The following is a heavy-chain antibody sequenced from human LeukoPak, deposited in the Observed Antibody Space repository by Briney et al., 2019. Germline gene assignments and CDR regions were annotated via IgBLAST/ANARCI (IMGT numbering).Heavy chain of an antibody. V-gene: IGHV4-39*07. Sequence: PSETLSLTCSISGGSIYSSSSYWGWIRQTPGKGLEWIGNIYYSMTTYYNPSLKSRVTISLDTSKNQFSLKLSSLTAADTAVYFCARVPLPTYTSSWNNWFDPWGQGTLVIVSS. CDR2: IYYSMTT. CDR1: GGSIYSSSSY. D-gene: IGHD6-13*01. J-gene: IGHJ5*02. CDR3: ARVPLPTYTSSWNNWFDP.